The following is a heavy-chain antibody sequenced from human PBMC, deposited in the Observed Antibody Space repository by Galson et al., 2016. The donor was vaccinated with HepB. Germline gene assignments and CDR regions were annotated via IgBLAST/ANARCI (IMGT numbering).Heavy chain of an antibody. CDR3: ARDSVQCRGSDY. Sequence: TLSLTCTVSGGSIRSDGCFWSWIRQHPGKGLEWIGYIYHTGTTYYNPSLKSRVTISVDRSNNQFSLEVNSVTAADTAVYYCARDSVQCRGSDYWGRGTLVIFSS. J-gene: IGHJ4*02. D-gene: IGHD3-10*01. CDR2: IYHTGTT. CDR1: GGSIRSDGCF. V-gene: IGHV4-31*03.